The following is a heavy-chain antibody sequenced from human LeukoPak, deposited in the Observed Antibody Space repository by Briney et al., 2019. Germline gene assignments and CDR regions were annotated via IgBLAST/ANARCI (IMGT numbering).Heavy chain of an antibody. D-gene: IGHD3-10*01. CDR1: GGSISSYY. Sequence: SETLSLTCTVSGGSISSYYWSWIRQPAGKGLEWIGRIYTSGSTNYNPSLKSRVTMSVDTSKNQFSLKLSSVTAADTAVYYCARGEDSGYYYYYMDVWGKGTTVTVSS. V-gene: IGHV4-4*07. CDR2: IYTSGST. CDR3: ARGEDSGYYYYYMDV. J-gene: IGHJ6*03.